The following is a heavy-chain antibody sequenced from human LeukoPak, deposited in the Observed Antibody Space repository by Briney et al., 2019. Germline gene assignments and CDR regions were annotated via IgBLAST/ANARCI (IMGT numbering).Heavy chain of an antibody. V-gene: IGHV3-30*02. CDR3: ARCGPDYYDSSGYYPYDY. J-gene: IGHJ4*02. CDR1: GFTFSSYG. Sequence: GGSLRLSCAASGFTFSSYGMHWVRQAPGKGLEWVAFIRYDGSNKYYADSVKGRFTISRDNAKNSLYLQMNSLRAEDTAVYYCARCGPDYYDSSGYYPYDYWGQGTLVTVSS. CDR2: IRYDGSNK. D-gene: IGHD3-22*01.